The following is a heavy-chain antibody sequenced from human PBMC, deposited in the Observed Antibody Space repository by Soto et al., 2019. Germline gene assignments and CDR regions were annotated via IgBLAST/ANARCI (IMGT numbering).Heavy chain of an antibody. V-gene: IGHV3-23*01. D-gene: IGHD3-10*01. CDR2: ISGSGGST. CDR1: GFTFSSYA. Sequence: EVQLLESGGGLVQPGGSLRLSCAASGFTFSSYAMSWVRQAPGKGLEWVSAISGSGGSTYYADSVKGRFTISRDNSKNTLYLQMNSLRAEDTAVYYCAKDQALSLWFGELLGYPRDGRNLGGMDVWGQGTTVTVSS. CDR3: AKDQALSLWFGELLGYPRDGRNLGGMDV. J-gene: IGHJ6*02.